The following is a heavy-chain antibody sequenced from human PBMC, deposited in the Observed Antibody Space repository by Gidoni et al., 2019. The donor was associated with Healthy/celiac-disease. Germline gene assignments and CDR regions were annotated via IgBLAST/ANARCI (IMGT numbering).Heavy chain of an antibody. CDR2: IIPILGIA. D-gene: IGHD1-26*01. J-gene: IGHJ3*02. CDR3: ARRSSGSDMNDAFDI. Sequence: QVQLVQSGAEVKNPGSSVKVSCKASGGPFSSYTISWVRQAPGQGLEWMGRIIPILGIANYAQKFQGRVTITADKSTSTAYMELSSLRSEDTAVYYCARRSSGSDMNDAFDIWGQGTMVTVSS. V-gene: IGHV1-69*02. CDR1: GGPFSSYT.